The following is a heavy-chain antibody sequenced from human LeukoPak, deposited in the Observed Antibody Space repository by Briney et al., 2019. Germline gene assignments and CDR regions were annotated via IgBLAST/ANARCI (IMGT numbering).Heavy chain of an antibody. CDR2: IGGNT. CDR1: GFTFSSYA. D-gene: IGHD5-18*01. Sequence: QPGGSLRLSCAASGFTFSSYAMSWVRQAPGKGLEWVSSIGGNTYYTDSVKGRFTISRDNSKNTLYLQMDSLRAGDTALYYCAKEGGAGYGYGMDVWGQGTTVTVSS. J-gene: IGHJ6*02. CDR3: AKEGGAGYGYGMDV. V-gene: IGHV3-23*01.